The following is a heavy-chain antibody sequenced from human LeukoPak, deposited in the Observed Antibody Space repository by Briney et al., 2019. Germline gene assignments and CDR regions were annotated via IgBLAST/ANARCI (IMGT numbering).Heavy chain of an antibody. D-gene: IGHD3-9*01. J-gene: IGHJ5*02. CDR2: IYPDDSDT. V-gene: IGHV5-51*03. CDR3: ARSEYYDIVTGSVWFDP. CDR1: GYSFTNYW. Sequence: GESLKLSCTGSGYSFTNYWIGWVRQMPGKGLEWMGIIYPDDSDTRYSPSFQGQVTISADKSISTAYLQWSSLKASDTAMYFCARSEYYDIVTGSVWFDPWGQGTLVTVSS.